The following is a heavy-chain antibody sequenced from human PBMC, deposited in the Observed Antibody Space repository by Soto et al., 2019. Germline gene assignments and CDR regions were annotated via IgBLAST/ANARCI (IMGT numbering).Heavy chain of an antibody. Sequence: GESLKISCKGSGYSFTSHWIGWVRQMPGKGLEWMGIIYPGDSDTRYSPSSQGQVTISADKSISTAYLQWSSLKASDTAMYYCATNREYHSDAFDIWGQGTMVTVSS. CDR1: GYSFTSHW. CDR2: IYPGDSDT. J-gene: IGHJ3*02. V-gene: IGHV5-51*01. CDR3: ATNREYHSDAFDI. D-gene: IGHD6-6*01.